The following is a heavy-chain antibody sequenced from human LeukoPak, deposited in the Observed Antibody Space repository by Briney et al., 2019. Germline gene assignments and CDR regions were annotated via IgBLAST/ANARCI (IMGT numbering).Heavy chain of an antibody. CDR1: GFTFSNHW. CDR2: INGDGTST. D-gene: IGHD2-15*01. CDR3: ARTGSGGDLDI. Sequence: GGSLRLSCAASGFTFSNHWLHWVRQAPGKGLVWVSRINGDGTSTIYADSVKGRFTISRDNAKSTVYLQMDSLRAEDTAVYYCARTGSGGDLDIWGQGTMVTVSS. V-gene: IGHV3-74*01. J-gene: IGHJ3*02.